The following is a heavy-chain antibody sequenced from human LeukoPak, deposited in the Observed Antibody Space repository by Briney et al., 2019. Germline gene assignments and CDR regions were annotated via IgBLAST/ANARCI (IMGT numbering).Heavy chain of an antibody. Sequence: PGGSLRLSCAASGFTFSSYAMSWVRQAPGKGLEWVSVISGSGDSTYYADSVKGRFTISRDKSKNTQYLQMNSLRVEDTAVYYCAKDKTYYDFWSGHDAFDIWGQGTMVTVSS. D-gene: IGHD3-3*01. CDR2: ISGSGDST. J-gene: IGHJ3*02. V-gene: IGHV3-23*01. CDR3: AKDKTYYDFWSGHDAFDI. CDR1: GFTFSSYA.